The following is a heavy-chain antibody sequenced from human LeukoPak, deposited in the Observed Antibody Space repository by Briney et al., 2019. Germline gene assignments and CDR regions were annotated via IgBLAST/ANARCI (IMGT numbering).Heavy chain of an antibody. D-gene: IGHD6-6*01. CDR1: GFTVSSNY. Sequence: GGSLRLSCAASGFTVSSNYMSWVRQAPGKGLEWVSVIYSGGRTYYADSVKGRFTISRDNSKNTLYLQMNSLRAEDTAVYYCAKEGYTSSYSYYYYYMDVWGNGTTVTVSS. V-gene: IGHV3-66*01. J-gene: IGHJ6*03. CDR2: IYSGGRT. CDR3: AKEGYTSSYSYYYYYMDV.